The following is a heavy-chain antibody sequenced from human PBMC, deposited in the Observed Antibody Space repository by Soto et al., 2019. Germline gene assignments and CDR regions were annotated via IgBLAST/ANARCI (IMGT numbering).Heavy chain of an antibody. CDR3: ARGGLRIAAAGNWFDP. CDR2: IYHSGST. D-gene: IGHD6-13*01. Sequence: SETLSLTCAVSGGSISSGGYSLSWIRQPPGKGLEWIGYIYHSGSTYYNPSLKSRVTISVDRSKNQFSLKLSSVTAADTAVYYCARGGLRIAAAGNWFDPWGQGTLVTV. J-gene: IGHJ5*02. CDR1: GGSISSGGYS. V-gene: IGHV4-30-2*01.